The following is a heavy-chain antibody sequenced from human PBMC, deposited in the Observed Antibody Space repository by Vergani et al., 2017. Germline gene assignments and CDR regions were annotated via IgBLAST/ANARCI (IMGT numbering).Heavy chain of an antibody. CDR3: ARNPREXVSVTVASWYFDL. CDR1: GFSISRGYY. V-gene: IGHV4-38-2*01. J-gene: IGHJ2*01. D-gene: IGHD3-10*01. Sequence: QVQLQESGPGLVKPSETLTLTCDVSGFSISRGYYWSWVRQPPGKGLEWIATMFHSGSTYYNPSLKSRVTMSVDTSKNQFSLKMNSVTATDTAVYYCARNPREXVSVTVASWYFDLWGRGTLVTVSS. CDR2: MFHSGST.